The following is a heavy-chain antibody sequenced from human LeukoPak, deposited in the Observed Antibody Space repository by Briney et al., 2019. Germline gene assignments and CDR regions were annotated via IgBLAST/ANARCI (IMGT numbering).Heavy chain of an antibody. J-gene: IGHJ6*02. CDR2: IYYSGST. Sequence: SETLSLTCTVSGVSISSYYWSWIRQPPGKGLEWIGYIYYSGSTNYNPSLKSRVTISVDTSKNQFSLKLSSVTAADTAVYYCARDIVVVPAARVYGMDVWGQGTTVTVSS. V-gene: IGHV4-59*01. CDR1: GVSISSYY. D-gene: IGHD2-2*01. CDR3: ARDIVVVPAARVYGMDV.